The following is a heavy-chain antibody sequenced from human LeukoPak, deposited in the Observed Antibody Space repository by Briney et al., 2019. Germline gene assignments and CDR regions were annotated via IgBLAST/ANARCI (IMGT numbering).Heavy chain of an antibody. CDR2: LSPEGSDK. V-gene: IGHV3-7*03. D-gene: IGHD3-9*01. CDR3: AKGPYDILTASQYPYDY. J-gene: IGHJ4*02. CDR1: GFSFRTYW. Sequence: GGSLRLSCAASGFSFRTYWMTWVRQAPGKGLEWVANLSPEGSDKFYVDSVKGRFTILRDNSKNALYLQMNSLRAEDTAVYYCAKGPYDILTASQYPYDYWGQGTLVTVSS.